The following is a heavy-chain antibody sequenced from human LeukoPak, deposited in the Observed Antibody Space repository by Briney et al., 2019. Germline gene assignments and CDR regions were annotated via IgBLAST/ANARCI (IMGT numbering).Heavy chain of an antibody. D-gene: IGHD3-16*01. CDR2: ISKSGGQT. CDR1: GFTFSTYA. V-gene: IGHV3-23*01. CDR3: ATSWGPDTSSFRWGRDGMDV. J-gene: IGHJ6*02. Sequence: GGSLRLSCAASGFTFSTYAMSWVRQAPGKGLEWVSAISKSGGQTYYADSVKGRFTISRDNSKNTQYLQMNSLRAEDTAVYYCATSWGPDTSSFRWGRDGMDVWGQGTTVTVSS.